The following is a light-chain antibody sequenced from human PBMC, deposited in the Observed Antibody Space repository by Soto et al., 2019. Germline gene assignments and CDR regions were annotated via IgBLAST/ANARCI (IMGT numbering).Light chain of an antibody. CDR2: GAS. CDR1: QSVSSN. J-gene: IGKJ1*01. CDR3: QQYNKWPQWT. Sequence: VMTQSPATLSVSPVERATLSCMASQSVSSNLAWYQQKPGQAPRLLIYGASTRATGIPARFSGSGSGTEFTLTISSLQSEDFAVYYCQQYNKWPQWTFGQGTKVDI. V-gene: IGKV3-15*01.